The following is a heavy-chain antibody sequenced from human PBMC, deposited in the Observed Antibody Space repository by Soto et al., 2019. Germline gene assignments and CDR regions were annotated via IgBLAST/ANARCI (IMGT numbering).Heavy chain of an antibody. J-gene: IGHJ4*02. CDR1: GGFISSSSYY. D-gene: IGHD2-8*01. V-gene: IGHV4-39*07. Sequence: ETLSLTCTVSGGFISSSSYYWTWLREPPGMGLEWIGEINHSGSTNYNPSLKSRVTISVDTSKNQFSLKLTSVTAVYTAVYYCARDKINGLFDYWGQGTLVTVSS. CDR2: INHSGST. CDR3: ARDKINGLFDY.